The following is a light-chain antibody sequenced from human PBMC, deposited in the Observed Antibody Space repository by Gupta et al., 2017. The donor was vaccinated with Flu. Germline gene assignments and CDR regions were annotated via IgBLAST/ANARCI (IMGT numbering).Light chain of an antibody. V-gene: IGKV1-5*03. J-gene: IGKJ2*01. CDR3: QQYDSYPYT. CDR2: KAS. Sequence: GDRVTITCRASRSISSWLAWYQQKPGKAPTVLIYKASSLESGVPSRFSGSGFGTEFTLTISSLQPDDFATYYCQQYDSYPYTFGQGTKLEIK. CDR1: RSISSW.